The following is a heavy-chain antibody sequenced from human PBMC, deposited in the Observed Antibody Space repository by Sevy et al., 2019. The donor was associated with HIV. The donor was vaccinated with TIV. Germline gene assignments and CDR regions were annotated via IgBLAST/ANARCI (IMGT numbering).Heavy chain of an antibody. J-gene: IGHJ5*02. Sequence: SQTLSLTCAISGDSVSSNSAAWNWIRQSPSRGLEWLGRTYYRSKWYNDYAVSVKSRITINPDTSKNQFSLQLNSVTPEDTAVYYCARDWDHSSGSSLYNWFDPWGQGTLVTVSS. CDR3: ARDWDHSSGSSLYNWFDP. V-gene: IGHV6-1*01. CDR2: TYYRSKWYN. D-gene: IGHD6-19*01. CDR1: GDSVSSNSAA.